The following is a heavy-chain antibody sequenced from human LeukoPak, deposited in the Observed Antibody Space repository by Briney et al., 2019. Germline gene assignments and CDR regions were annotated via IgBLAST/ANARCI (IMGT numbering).Heavy chain of an antibody. Sequence: PSETLSLTCTISGGSIGSTTYYWGRVRQPPGKGLEWIGSIYYSGSTYYNPSLKSRVTISVDTSKNQFSLKLSSVTAADTAVYYCARDRVNQLLSGWFDPWGQGTLVTVSS. CDR2: IYYSGST. CDR3: ARDRVNQLLSGWFDP. D-gene: IGHD2-2*01. J-gene: IGHJ5*02. CDR1: GGSIGSTTYY. V-gene: IGHV4-39*07.